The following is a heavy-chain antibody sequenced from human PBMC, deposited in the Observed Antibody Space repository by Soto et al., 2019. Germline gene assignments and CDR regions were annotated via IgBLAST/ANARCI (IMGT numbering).Heavy chain of an antibody. V-gene: IGHV1-46*01. CDR3: ARALRAAGPQLTEGDYYYGMDV. CDR1: GYTFTSYY. Sequence: ASVKVSCKASGYTFTSYYMHWVRQAPGQGLEWMGIINPSGGSTSYAQKFQGRVTMTRDTSTSTVYMELSSLRSEDTAVYYCARALRAAGPQLTEGDYYYGMDVWGQGTTVTVSS. J-gene: IGHJ6*02. D-gene: IGHD3-10*01. CDR2: INPSGGST.